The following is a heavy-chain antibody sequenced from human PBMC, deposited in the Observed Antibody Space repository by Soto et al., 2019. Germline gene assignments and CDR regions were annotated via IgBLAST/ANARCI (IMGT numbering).Heavy chain of an antibody. J-gene: IGHJ5*02. Sequence: PSETLSLTCTVSGGSISSSSYYWGWIRQPPGKGLEWIGSIYYSGSTYYNPSLKSRVTISVDTSKNQFSLKLSSVTAADTAVYYCARSSYYDFWSGYKSNWFDPWGQGTLVTVSS. V-gene: IGHV4-39*01. CDR1: GGSISSSSYY. CDR2: IYYSGST. CDR3: ARSSYYDFWSGYKSNWFDP. D-gene: IGHD3-3*01.